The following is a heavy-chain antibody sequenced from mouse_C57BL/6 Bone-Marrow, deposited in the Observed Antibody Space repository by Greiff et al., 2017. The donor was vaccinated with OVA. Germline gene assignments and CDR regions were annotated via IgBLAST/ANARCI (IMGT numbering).Heavy chain of an antibody. Sequence: VKLVESGPELVKPGASVKLSCKASGYTFTSYDINWVKQRPGQGLEWIGWIYPRDGSTKYNEKFKGKATLTVDTSSSTAYMELHSLTSEDSAVYFCARGGLRQETWFAYWGQGTLVTVSA. CDR1: GYTFTSYD. J-gene: IGHJ3*01. CDR2: IYPRDGST. CDR3: ARGGLRQETWFAY. D-gene: IGHD2-4*01. V-gene: IGHV1-85*01.